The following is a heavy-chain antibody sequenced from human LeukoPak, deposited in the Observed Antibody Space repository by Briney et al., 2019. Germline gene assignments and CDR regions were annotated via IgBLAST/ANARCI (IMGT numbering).Heavy chain of an antibody. CDR3: TREIRYFDWFQADY. V-gene: IGHV3-49*03. J-gene: IGHJ4*02. Sequence: TGGSLRLSCTASGFTFGDHSVSWFRQAPGNGLEWVGFIRSKAYGGTAEYAASVKGRFTISRDDSKSVAYLQMDSLKTEDTAVYYCTREIRYFDWFQADYWGQGTLVTVSS. CDR2: IRSKAYGGTA. CDR1: GFTFGDHS. D-gene: IGHD3-9*01.